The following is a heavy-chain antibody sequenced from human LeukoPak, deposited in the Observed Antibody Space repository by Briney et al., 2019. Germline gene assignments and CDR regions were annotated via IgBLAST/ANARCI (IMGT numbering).Heavy chain of an antibody. CDR2: IYYSGST. V-gene: IGHV4-59*12. J-gene: IGHJ4*02. CDR1: GGSISSYY. D-gene: IGHD4-17*01. Sequence: SETLSLTCTVSGGSISSYYWSWIRQPPGKGLEWIGYIYYSGSTNYNPSLKSRVTISVDTSKNQFSLKLSSVTAADTAVYYCAREDYGDRSYYFDYWGQGTLVTVSS. CDR3: AREDYGDRSYYFDY.